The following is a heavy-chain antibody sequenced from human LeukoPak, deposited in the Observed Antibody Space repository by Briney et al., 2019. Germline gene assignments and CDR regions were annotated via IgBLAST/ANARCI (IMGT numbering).Heavy chain of an antibody. CDR1: GYSISSGYY. V-gene: IGHV4-38-2*02. CDR3: ARDGGPYGDYSNWFDP. CDR2: IYHSGST. Sequence: PSETLSLTYTVSGYSISSGYYWGWIRQPPGKGLEWIGSIYHSGSTYYNPSLKSRVTISVDTSKNQFSLKLSSVTAADTAVYYCARDGGPYGDYSNWFDPWGQGTLVTVSS. J-gene: IGHJ5*02. D-gene: IGHD4-17*01.